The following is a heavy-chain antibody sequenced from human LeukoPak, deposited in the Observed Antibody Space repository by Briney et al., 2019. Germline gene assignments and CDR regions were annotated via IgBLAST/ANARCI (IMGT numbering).Heavy chain of an antibody. V-gene: IGHV3-11*01. CDR1: GFTFSDYY. Sequence: AGCLRLSCAASGFTFSDYYRSWIRQAPGAGLEWVSYISSSGSTINYADSVKGQFTISRDNAKNSLYLQMNSLRAEDTAVYYCARARMGRFLGVYDFDYWGQGTLVTVSS. J-gene: IGHJ4*02. D-gene: IGHD3-3*01. CDR3: ARARMGRFLGVYDFDY. CDR2: ISSSGSTI.